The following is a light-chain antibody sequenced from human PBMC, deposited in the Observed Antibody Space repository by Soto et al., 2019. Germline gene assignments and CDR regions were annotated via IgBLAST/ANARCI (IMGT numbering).Light chain of an antibody. CDR2: STS. CDR3: QQGNNWPVFT. V-gene: IGKV3-11*01. CDR1: QSVSKS. Sequence: EIVLTQSPTTLSLSPGRRATLSCRASQSVSKSLAWYQQKPGQAPRLLXYSTSNRATGIPARFSGSGSRTGFTLTISSLEPEDFAVYYCQQGNNWPVFTFGPGTKVDIK. J-gene: IGKJ3*01.